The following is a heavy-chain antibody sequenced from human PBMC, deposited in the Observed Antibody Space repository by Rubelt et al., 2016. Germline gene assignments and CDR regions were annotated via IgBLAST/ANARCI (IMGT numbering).Heavy chain of an antibody. Sequence: YYSGSTYYNPSLKSRVTISVDTSKNQFSLKLSSVTAADTAVYYCARHLDIVVVPAAIRWSSQGYSRLGAPTINWFDPWGQGTLVTVSS. J-gene: IGHJ5*02. CDR2: YYSGST. CDR3: ARHLDIVVVPAAIRWSSQGYSRLGAPTINWFDP. V-gene: IGHV4-39*01. D-gene: IGHD2-2*02.